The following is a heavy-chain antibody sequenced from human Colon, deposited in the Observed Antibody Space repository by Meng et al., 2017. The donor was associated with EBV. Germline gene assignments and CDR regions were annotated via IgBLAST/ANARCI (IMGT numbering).Heavy chain of an antibody. CDR3: ASFDHIPRRNYFDY. CDR1: GGSMSRGNYY. J-gene: IGHJ4*02. Sequence: HGLLQVPGPDLVEPSPPLSLTCPVPGGSMSRGNYYWSWTRQPPGKGLEWIGYIHHSGSAYYNPSLKSRVSISVDTSKNQFSLNLNSMTAADTAVYYCASFDHIPRRNYFDYWGQGTLVTVSS. D-gene: IGHD2-21*01. CDR2: IHHSGSA. V-gene: IGHV4-30-4*01.